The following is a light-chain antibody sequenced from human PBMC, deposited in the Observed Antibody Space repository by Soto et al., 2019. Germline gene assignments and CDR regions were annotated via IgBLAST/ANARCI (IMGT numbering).Light chain of an antibody. Sequence: DIQMTQSPSSLSAFMGDRVTITYRASLTISSYLNWYQQKPGKAPKLLIYAASSLQSGVPSRFSGSGSGTDCTLTISSLKTEDCATYDCQQRYSTPVTFGQGTRLEIK. J-gene: IGKJ5*01. CDR1: LTISSY. CDR3: QQRYSTPVT. CDR2: AAS. V-gene: IGKV1-39*01.